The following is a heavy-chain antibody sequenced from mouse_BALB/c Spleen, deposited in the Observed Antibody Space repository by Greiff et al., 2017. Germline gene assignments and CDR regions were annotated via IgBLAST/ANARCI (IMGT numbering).Heavy chain of an antibody. CDR3: ARSEAGDSSGYPNYCDY. J-gene: IGHJ2*01. D-gene: IGHD3-2*01. CDR1: GDSITSGY. V-gene: IGHV3-8*02. CDR2: ISYSGST. Sequence: EVKLQESGPSLVKPSQTLSLTCSVTGDSITSGYWNWIRKFPGNKLEYMGYISYSGSTYYNPSLKSRISITRDTSKNQYYLQLNSVTTEDTATYYCARSEAGDSSGYPNYCDYWGQGTTLTVSS.